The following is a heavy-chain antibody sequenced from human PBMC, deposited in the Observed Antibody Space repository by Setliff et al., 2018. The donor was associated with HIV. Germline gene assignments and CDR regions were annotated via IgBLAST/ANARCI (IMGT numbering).Heavy chain of an antibody. D-gene: IGHD1-26*01. CDR1: GATFSTSA. J-gene: IGHJ4*02. V-gene: IGHV1-69*13. CDR3: AKIGSGFDY. Sequence: GASVKVSCKASGATFSTSAIGWVRQAPGQGLEWMGGIIPMLGSPNYAHNFRGRVTITADESTSTADMELSNLRYEDTAVYYCAKIGSGFDYWGQGTLVTVSS. CDR2: IIPMLGSP.